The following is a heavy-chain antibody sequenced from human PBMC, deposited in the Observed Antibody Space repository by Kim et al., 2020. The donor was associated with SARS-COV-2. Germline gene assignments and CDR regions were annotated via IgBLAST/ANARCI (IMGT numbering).Heavy chain of an antibody. V-gene: IGHV4-30-2*01. CDR3: ARAGDPRDYYYGMDV. CDR2: IYHSGST. CDR1: GGSISSGGYS. Sequence: SETLSLTCAVSGGSISSGGYSWSWIRQPPGKGLEWIGYIYHSGSTYYNPSLKSRVTISVDRSKNQFSLKLSSVTAADTAVYYCARAGDPRDYYYGMDVWGQGNTVTVSS. J-gene: IGHJ6*01. D-gene: IGHD3-10*01.